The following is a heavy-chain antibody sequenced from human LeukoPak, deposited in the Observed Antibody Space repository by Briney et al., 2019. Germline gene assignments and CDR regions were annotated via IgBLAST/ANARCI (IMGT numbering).Heavy chain of an antibody. V-gene: IGHV1-18*01. J-gene: IGHJ4*02. CDR3: ARDYTLVAGKNIDY. CDR1: GCTFTSYG. D-gene: IGHD5-12*01. Sequence: ASVKVSCKASGCTFTSYGIRWVRQAPGQGLEWMGWISAYNGNTNYAQKLQGRVTMTTDTSTSTAYMELRSLRSDDTAVYYCARDYTLVAGKNIDYWGQGTLVTVSS. CDR2: ISAYNGNT.